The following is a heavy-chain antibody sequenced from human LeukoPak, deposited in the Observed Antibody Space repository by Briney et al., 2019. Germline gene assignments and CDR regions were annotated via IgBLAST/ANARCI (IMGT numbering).Heavy chain of an antibody. J-gene: IGHJ4*02. V-gene: IGHV3-7*01. CDR2: IKQDGSEK. CDR1: GFTFSSYY. D-gene: IGHD4-17*01. Sequence: GGSLRLSCAASGFTFSSYYMSWARQAPGKGLEWVANIKQDGSEKQYVDSVKGRFTISRDNVKNSLYLQMNSLRVEDTAVYYCARAGRYDYGDYGWNYWGQGTLVTVSS. CDR3: ARAGRYDYGDYGWNY.